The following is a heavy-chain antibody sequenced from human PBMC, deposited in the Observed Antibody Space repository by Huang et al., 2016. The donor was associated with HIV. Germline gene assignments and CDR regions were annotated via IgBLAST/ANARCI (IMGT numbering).Heavy chain of an antibody. D-gene: IGHD3-22*01. CDR2: MNPKSGNT. CDR3: ARARGFLYDSTGYYSRYYFDS. V-gene: IGHV1-8*03. Sequence: QVQLVQSGAEVKKPGASVKVSCKASGFNFNNYDFNWVRQASGQGLEWMGWMNPKSGNTGYAPKFQGRVTITMNTSITTAYMELRSLRSEDTAVYYCARARGFLYDSTGYYSRYYFDSWGQGTLVTISS. J-gene: IGHJ4*02. CDR1: GFNFNNYD.